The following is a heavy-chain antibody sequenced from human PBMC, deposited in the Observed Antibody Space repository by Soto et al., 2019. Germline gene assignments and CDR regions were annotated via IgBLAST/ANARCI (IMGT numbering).Heavy chain of an antibody. V-gene: IGHV1-69*10. CDR2: IIPILGTP. CDR1: GDSFSSYA. J-gene: IGHJ4*02. CDR3: ARERSRYDRSGYYRPDY. D-gene: IGHD3-22*01. Sequence: ASVKVSWKTSGDSFSSYAISWVRQAPGQGLEWMGGIIPILGTPSYAQKFQGRVTIAADKSTSTAYMELSSLRSEDTAVYYCARERSRYDRSGYYRPDYWGQGTLVTVPS.